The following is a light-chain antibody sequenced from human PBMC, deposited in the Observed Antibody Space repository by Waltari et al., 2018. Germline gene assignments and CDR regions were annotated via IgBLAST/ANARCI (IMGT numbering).Light chain of an antibody. CDR3: MQALQAPYT. J-gene: IGKJ2*01. Sequence: EIVVTQSPLSLPVTPGEPASISCRSSQSLVFSNGNNYLGWYLQKPGQSPQLLIYETSHRASGVPDRFSGSGSGTDFTLKISRVETEDVGIYYCMQALQAPYTFGQGTKLEIK. CDR1: QSLVFSNGNNY. V-gene: IGKV2-28*01. CDR2: ETS.